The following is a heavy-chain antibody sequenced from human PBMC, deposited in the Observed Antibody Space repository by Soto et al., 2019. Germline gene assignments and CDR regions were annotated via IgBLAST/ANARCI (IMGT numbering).Heavy chain of an antibody. J-gene: IGHJ4*02. V-gene: IGHV4-34*01. Sequence: QVHLQQWGAGLLKPSETLSLTCAVYGESFSDYNWSWIRQPPGMGLEWIGEINHSGSTTYNPSLKSRVTISVDTSKNQFSLKLNSVTAADTAVYYCARPMTSVTTSLAYWSRGTQVTVSS. D-gene: IGHD4-17*01. CDR2: INHSGST. CDR3: ARPMTSVTTSLAY. CDR1: GESFSDYN.